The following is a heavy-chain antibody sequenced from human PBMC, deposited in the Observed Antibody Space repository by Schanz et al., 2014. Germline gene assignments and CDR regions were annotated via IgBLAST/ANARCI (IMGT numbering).Heavy chain of an antibody. D-gene: IGHD3-10*01. V-gene: IGHV1-69*02. J-gene: IGHJ6*02. Sequence: QVQLVQSGPEVKKPGSSVKVSCKASGGTFSTYTISWVRQAPGQGLEWMGRIIPILGIANYAQRFQGRVSITADTSTNTAYMELRNLRSDDTAVYYCARAKRFGDMDVWGQGTTVTVSS. CDR2: IIPILGIA. CDR1: GGTFSTYT. CDR3: ARAKRFGDMDV.